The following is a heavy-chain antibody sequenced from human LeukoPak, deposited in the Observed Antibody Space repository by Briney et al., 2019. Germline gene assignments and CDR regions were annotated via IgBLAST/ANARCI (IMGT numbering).Heavy chain of an antibody. D-gene: IGHD3-22*01. CDR1: GYTFTSYD. CDR2: MNPNSGNT. CDR3: ARGRNTDSSGYWAWFDP. J-gene: IGHJ5*02. Sequence: GASVKVSCKASGYTFTSYDINWVRQATGQGLEWMGWMNPNSGNTGYAQKFQGRVTITRNTSISTAYMALSSLRSEDTAVYYCARGRNTDSSGYWAWFDPWGQGTLVTVSS. V-gene: IGHV1-8*03.